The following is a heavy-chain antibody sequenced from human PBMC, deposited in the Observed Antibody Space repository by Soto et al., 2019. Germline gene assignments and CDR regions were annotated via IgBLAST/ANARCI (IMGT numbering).Heavy chain of an antibody. D-gene: IGHD1-26*01. CDR2: IYYSGST. Sequence: SETLSLTCSVAGVSISSYDLSWIRPPPGKGLEWIGYIYYSGSTNYNPSLKSRVTISVDTSKNQFSLKLSSVTAADTAVYYCARHGVGYYYYYYMDVWGKGTTVTVSS. J-gene: IGHJ6*03. CDR3: ARHGVGYYYYYYMDV. V-gene: IGHV4-59*08. CDR1: GVSISSYD.